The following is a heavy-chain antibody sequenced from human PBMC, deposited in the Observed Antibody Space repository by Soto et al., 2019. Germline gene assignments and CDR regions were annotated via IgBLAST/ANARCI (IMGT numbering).Heavy chain of an antibody. CDR3: TTASFPRIVGATSLYYYYGMDV. CDR2: IKSKTDGGTT. CDR1: GFTFSNAW. Sequence: PGGSLRLSCASSGFTFSNAWMNWVRQAPGKGLEWVGRIKSKTDGGTTDYAAPVKGRFTISRDDSKNTLYLQMNSLKTEDTAVYYCTTASFPRIVGATSLYYYYGMDVWGQGTTVTVSS. V-gene: IGHV3-15*07. D-gene: IGHD1-26*01. J-gene: IGHJ6*02.